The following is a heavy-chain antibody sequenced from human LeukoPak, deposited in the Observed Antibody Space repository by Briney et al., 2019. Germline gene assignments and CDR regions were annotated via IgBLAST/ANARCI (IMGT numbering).Heavy chain of an antibody. Sequence: PGGSLRLSCAASGFNFINAWMTWARQAPGKGLEWVGRIKSKTDDEATDYAAPVKGRFTISRDDSKNTLYLQMNSLKTEDSAVYYCTKVFDFRSSNLVYWGQGTLVTVSS. CDR3: TKVFDFRSSNLVY. CDR2: IKSKTDDEAT. D-gene: IGHD3-3*01. V-gene: IGHV3-15*01. J-gene: IGHJ4*02. CDR1: GFNFINAW.